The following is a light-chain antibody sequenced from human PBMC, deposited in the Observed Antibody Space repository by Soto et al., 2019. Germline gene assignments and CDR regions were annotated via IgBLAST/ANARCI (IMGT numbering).Light chain of an antibody. V-gene: IGLV2-14*02. CDR2: EGS. CDR3: STYTSTNTWV. J-gene: IGLJ3*02. CDR1: SSDVGRYNI. Sequence: QSVLTQPASVSGSPGQSITISCTGSSSDVGRYNIVSWYQQHPGKAPKLMIYEGSQRPSGVSSRFSGSKSGNTPSLTISGLQAEDEADYYCSTYTSTNTWVFGGGTKLTVL.